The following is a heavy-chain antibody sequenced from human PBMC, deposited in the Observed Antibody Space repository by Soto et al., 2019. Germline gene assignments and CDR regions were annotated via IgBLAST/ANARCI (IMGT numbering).Heavy chain of an antibody. CDR1: GYSFTSYW. D-gene: IGHD6-13*01. CDR3: ARHKYSSSWYGYYYYYGMDV. V-gene: IGHV5-10-1*01. Sequence: GESLKISCKGSGYSFTSYWISWVRQMPGKGLEWMGRIDPSDSYTNYSPSFQGHVTISADKSISTAYLQWSSLKASDTAMYYCARHKYSSSWYGYYYYYGMDVWGRGTTVTVSS. J-gene: IGHJ6*02. CDR2: IDPSDSYT.